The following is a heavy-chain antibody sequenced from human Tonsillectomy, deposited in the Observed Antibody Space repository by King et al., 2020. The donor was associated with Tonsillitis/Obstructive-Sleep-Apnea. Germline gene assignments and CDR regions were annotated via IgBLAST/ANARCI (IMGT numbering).Heavy chain of an antibody. CDR2: MNPNSGTT. V-gene: IGHV1-8*01. Sequence: HEQLVQSGAEVKKPGASVKVSCKASGYTFTSYEINWVRQATGQGPEWMGCMNPNSGTTGNAQMFQGRVTMTRNASISTAYMELSSLRSEDTAVYYCAGGLVKVPAERNSRGVFDICGHGTMVSVSS. J-gene: IGHJ3*02. CDR1: GYTFTSYE. D-gene: IGHD2-2*01. CDR3: AGGLVKVPAERNSRGVFDI.